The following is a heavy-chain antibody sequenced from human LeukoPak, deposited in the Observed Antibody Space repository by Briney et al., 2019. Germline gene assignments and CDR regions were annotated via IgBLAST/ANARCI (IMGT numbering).Heavy chain of an antibody. CDR2: INPSGGST. V-gene: IGHV1-46*01. CDR3: ARETMIVVVPRDAFDI. CDR1: GYTFTSYY. J-gene: IGHJ3*02. D-gene: IGHD3-22*01. Sequence: ASVKVSCKASGYTFTSYYMHWVRQAPGQGLEWMGIINPSGGSTSYAQKFQGRVTMTRDMSTSTVYMELSSLRSEDTAVYYCARETMIVVVPRDAFDIWGQGTMVTVSS.